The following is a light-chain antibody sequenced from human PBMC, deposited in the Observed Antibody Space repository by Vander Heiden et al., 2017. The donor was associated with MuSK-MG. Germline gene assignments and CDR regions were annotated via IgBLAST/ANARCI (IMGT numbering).Light chain of an antibody. CDR3: QQSYSDPLLT. CDR1: QSISNS. V-gene: IGKV1-39*01. Sequence: IPMTQSPSSLSASVGDRVTITCRASQSISNSLNWYQQKPGKAPKLLIYGAFNLQSGVPSRFSGNGYGTDFTLTISSLQPEDFATYYCQQSYSDPLLTFGPGTKVDIK. CDR2: GAF. J-gene: IGKJ3*01.